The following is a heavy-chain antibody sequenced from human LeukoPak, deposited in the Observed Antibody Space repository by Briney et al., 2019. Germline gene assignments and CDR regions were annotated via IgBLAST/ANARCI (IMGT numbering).Heavy chain of an antibody. J-gene: IGHJ5*02. CDR1: GGSFSGYY. CDR2: INHSGST. CDR3: ARHVVAMVRGVNNWFDP. D-gene: IGHD3-10*01. V-gene: IGHV4-34*01. Sequence: SETLPLTCAVYGGSFSGYYWSWIRQPPGKGLEWIGEINHSGSTNYNPSLKSRVTISVDTSKNQFSLKLISVTAADTAVYYCARHVVAMVRGVNNWFDPWGQGTLVTVSS.